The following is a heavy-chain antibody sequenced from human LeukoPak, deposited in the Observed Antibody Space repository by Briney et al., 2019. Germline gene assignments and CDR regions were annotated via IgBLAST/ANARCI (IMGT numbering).Heavy chain of an antibody. CDR3: ARFRNYDFWSGYPTYYYYGMDV. J-gene: IGHJ6*02. D-gene: IGHD3-3*01. V-gene: IGHV4-59*01. Sequence: SETLSLTCTVSGGSISSYYWSWIRQPPGKGLEWIGYIYYSGSTNYNPSLKSRVTISVDTSKNQFSLKLGSVTAADTAVYYCARFRNYDFWSGYPTYYYYGMDVWGQGTTVTVSS. CDR2: IYYSGST. CDR1: GGSISSYY.